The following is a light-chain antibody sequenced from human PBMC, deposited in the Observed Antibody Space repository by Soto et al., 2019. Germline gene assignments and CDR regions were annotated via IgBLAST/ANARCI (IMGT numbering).Light chain of an antibody. Sequence: NVLTQAPGTLSLSQGERATLSCRASQTVSSYLTWYQQRPGQAPRLLIYGASKRATGIPGRFSGRGSGTDFTLTISRLEPEDSALYYCQQYGTSPITFGQGTRLEIK. CDR2: GAS. J-gene: IGKJ5*01. CDR1: QTVSSY. V-gene: IGKV3-20*01. CDR3: QQYGTSPIT.